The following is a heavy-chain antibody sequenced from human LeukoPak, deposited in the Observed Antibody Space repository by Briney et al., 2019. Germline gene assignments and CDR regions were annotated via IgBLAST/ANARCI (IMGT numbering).Heavy chain of an antibody. CDR1: GGSFSGYY. D-gene: IGHD2-2*01. CDR2: INHSGST. J-gene: IGHJ6*02. Sequence: PSETLSLTCAVYGGSFSGYYWSWIRQPPGKGLEWIGEINHSGSTNYNPSLKSRVTISVDTSKNQFSLKLSSVTAADTAVYYCARLVRQRRIGCSSTSCYFYYYGMDVWGQGTTVTVSS. CDR3: ARLVRQRRIGCSSTSCYFYYYGMDV. V-gene: IGHV4-34*01.